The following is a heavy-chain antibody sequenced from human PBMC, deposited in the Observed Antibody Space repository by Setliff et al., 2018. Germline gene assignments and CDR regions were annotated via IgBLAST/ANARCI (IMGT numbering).Heavy chain of an antibody. Sequence: PSETLSLTCIVSGASISSDGYYWSWIRQHPGKGLEWIGNTKFNPSVHYNPSLKSRVTISIDKSKNQFSLKLTSVTAADTAVYYCAKGGGRYHSASWGQGTLVT. CDR1: GASISSDGYY. CDR2: TKFNPSV. V-gene: IGHV4-31*03. J-gene: IGHJ4*02. CDR3: AKGGGRYHSAS. D-gene: IGHD1-26*01.